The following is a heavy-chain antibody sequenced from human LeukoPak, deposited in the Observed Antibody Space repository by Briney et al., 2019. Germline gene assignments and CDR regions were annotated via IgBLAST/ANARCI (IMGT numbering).Heavy chain of an antibody. Sequence: ASVKVSFKASGYTFTGYYMHWVRQAPGQGLEWMGWINPNSGGTNYAQKFQGRVTMTRDTSISTAYMELSRLRSDDTAVYYCARGTYSSSWYREDYYYYYMDVWGKGTTVTVSS. V-gene: IGHV1-2*02. J-gene: IGHJ6*03. CDR3: ARGTYSSSWYREDYYYYYMDV. CDR1: GYTFTGYY. D-gene: IGHD6-13*01. CDR2: INPNSGGT.